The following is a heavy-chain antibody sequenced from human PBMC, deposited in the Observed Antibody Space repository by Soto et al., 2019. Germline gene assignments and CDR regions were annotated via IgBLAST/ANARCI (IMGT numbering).Heavy chain of an antibody. V-gene: IGHV4-31*03. CDR3: ARETMAGPFDY. CDR2: IYYSGST. Sequence: QVQLQESGPGLVKPSQTLSLTCTVSGGSISSGGYYWSWIRQHPGKGPEWIGYIYYSGSTYYNPSLKRRVTISVDTSKNQFSLKLSSVTAADTAVYYCARETMAGPFDYWGQGTLVTVSS. CDR1: GGSISSGGYY. J-gene: IGHJ4*02. D-gene: IGHD6-19*01.